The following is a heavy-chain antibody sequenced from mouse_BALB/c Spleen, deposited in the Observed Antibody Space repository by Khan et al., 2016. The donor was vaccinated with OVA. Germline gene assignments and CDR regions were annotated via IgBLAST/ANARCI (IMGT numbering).Heavy chain of an antibody. J-gene: IGHJ1*01. V-gene: IGHV9-3-1*01. CDR3: ASGGYWYFDV. CDR1: AYSFTNYG. D-gene: IGHD1-1*02. Sequence: QIQLVQSGPEVKKPGETVKISCKASAYSFTNYGMNWVRQAPGKGLKWMRLINPYTGEPTYAVYFKGPFASSLETSASTASLQINNRKDEDTATYLSASGGYWYFDVWGAGTTVTVSS. CDR2: INPYTGEP.